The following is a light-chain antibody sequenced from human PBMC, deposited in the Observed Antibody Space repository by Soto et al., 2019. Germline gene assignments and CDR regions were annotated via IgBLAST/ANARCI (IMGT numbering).Light chain of an antibody. CDR3: SSFAVSNNVV. J-gene: IGLJ2*01. CDR1: SSDVGGHNS. Sequence: QSALTQPPSASGSPGLSVTISCTGTSSDVGGHNSVSWYQQHPGKAPKLMIYDVTKRPSGVPDRFSGSKSGNTASLTVSGLQAEDEADYYCSSFAVSNNVVFGGGTKLTVL. V-gene: IGLV2-8*01. CDR2: DVT.